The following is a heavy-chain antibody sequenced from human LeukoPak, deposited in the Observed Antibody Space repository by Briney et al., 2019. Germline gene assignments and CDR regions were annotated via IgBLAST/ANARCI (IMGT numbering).Heavy chain of an antibody. CDR2: ISSSSSYT. J-gene: IGHJ3*02. V-gene: IGHV3-11*06. CDR1: GFTFSDYY. Sequence: GGSLRLSCAASGFTFSDYYMSWIRQAPGKGLEWVSYISSSSSYTNYADSVEGRFTISRDNAKNSLYLQMNSLRAEDTAVYYCARDPYYYDSSGSGGAFDIWGQGTMVTVSS. CDR3: ARDPYYYDSSGSGGAFDI. D-gene: IGHD3-22*01.